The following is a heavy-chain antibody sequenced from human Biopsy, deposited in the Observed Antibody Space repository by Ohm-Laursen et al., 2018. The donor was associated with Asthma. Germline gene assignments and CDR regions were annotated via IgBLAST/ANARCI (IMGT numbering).Heavy chain of an antibody. V-gene: IGHV4-31*03. Sequence: TLSLTCTVSYGSITSGGYYWTWIRQHPGKGLEWIGFIYYSGSPYYNPSLKSRVSISIDTSKNQFSLKLSSVTAADTAVYYCARAQDYYDSRGYYRSFDYWGQGTLVTVSS. J-gene: IGHJ4*02. CDR3: ARAQDYYDSRGYYRSFDY. CDR2: IYYSGSP. D-gene: IGHD3-22*01. CDR1: YGSITSGGYY.